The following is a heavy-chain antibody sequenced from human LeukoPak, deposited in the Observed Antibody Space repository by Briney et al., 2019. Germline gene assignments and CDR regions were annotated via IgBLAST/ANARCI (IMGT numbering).Heavy chain of an antibody. V-gene: IGHV4-59*01. CDR2: IYYSGST. CDR3: ARMDCSSTSCFRGGWFDP. Sequence: KSSETLSLTCTVSGGSFSSYYWSWIRQPPGKGLEWIGYIYYSGSTNYNPSLKSRVTISVDTSKNQFSLKLSSVTAADTAVYYCARMDCSSTSCFRGGWFDPWGQGTLVTVSS. D-gene: IGHD2-2*01. CDR1: GGSFSSYY. J-gene: IGHJ5*02.